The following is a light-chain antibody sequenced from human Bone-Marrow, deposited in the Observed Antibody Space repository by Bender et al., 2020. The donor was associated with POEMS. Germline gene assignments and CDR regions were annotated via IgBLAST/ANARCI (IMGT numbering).Light chain of an antibody. CDR3: AVWDDSLSDWV. J-gene: IGLJ3*02. V-gene: IGLV1-44*01. Sequence: QSVLTQPPSASGTPGQRVTISCSGGSSNIGAHAVNWYQHLPGTAPKLLIYSSHQRPSEVPDRFSGSRSGTSAYLAVSGLQSEDEADYYCAVWDDSLSDWVIGGGTKLSVL. CDR2: SSH. CDR1: SSNIGAHA.